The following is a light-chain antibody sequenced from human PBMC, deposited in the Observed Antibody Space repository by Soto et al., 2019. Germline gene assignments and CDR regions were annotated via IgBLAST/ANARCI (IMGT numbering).Light chain of an antibody. CDR1: QSVSSY. V-gene: IGKV3-11*01. Sequence: EIVLTQPPATLSLSPGERPTLSCRASQSVSSYLAWYQQKPGQAPRLXXYAASNRATGIPARFSGSGSGTDFTLTISSLEPEDFAVYYCQQRTNWPPWTFGQGTKVDIK. CDR2: AAS. CDR3: QQRTNWPPWT. J-gene: IGKJ1*01.